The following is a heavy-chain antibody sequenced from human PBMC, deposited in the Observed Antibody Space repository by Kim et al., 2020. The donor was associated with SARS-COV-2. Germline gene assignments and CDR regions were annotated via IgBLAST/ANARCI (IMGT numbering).Heavy chain of an antibody. CDR2: INHSGST. CDR1: GGSFSGYY. Sequence: SETLSLTCAVYGGSFSGYYWSWIRQPPGKGLEWIGEINHSGSTNYNPSLKSRVTISVDTSKNQFSLKLSSVTAADTAVYYCARLNTYYYYYGMDVWGQGTTVTVSS. J-gene: IGHJ6*02. CDR3: ARLNTYYYYYGMDV. D-gene: IGHD2-2*02. V-gene: IGHV4-34*01.